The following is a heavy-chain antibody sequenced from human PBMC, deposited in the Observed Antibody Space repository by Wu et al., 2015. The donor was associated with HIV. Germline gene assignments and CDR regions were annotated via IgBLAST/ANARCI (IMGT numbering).Heavy chain of an antibody. J-gene: IGHJ4*02. CDR1: GYIFNQYG. CDR3: ARGPTGGRSYLDF. CDR2: VRPYNGDT. D-gene: IGHD7-27*01. Sequence: QAQLMQSGSEVKKPGASVRVSCKVSGYIFNQYGLHWVRQAPGQRPEWMGWVRPYNGDTNYSEKFQGRVTMKKDTYTNTAYMELRSLTSDDTALYFCARGPTGGRSYLDFWGQGTLVYVSS. V-gene: IGHV1-18*01.